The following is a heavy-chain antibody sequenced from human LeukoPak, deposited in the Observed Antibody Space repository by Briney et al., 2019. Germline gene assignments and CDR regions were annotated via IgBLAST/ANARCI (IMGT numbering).Heavy chain of an antibody. D-gene: IGHD6-19*01. CDR2: INSDGSSA. V-gene: IGHV3-74*01. Sequence: GGSLRLSCAASGFTFSSYWMHWVRQAPGKGLVWVSRINSDGSSASYADSVKGRFTISRDNAKNTLYLQMNSLRAEDTAVYYCAREYSSGWSYYYYGMDVWGQGTTATVSS. CDR3: AREYSSGWSYYYYGMDV. CDR1: GFTFSSYW. J-gene: IGHJ6*02.